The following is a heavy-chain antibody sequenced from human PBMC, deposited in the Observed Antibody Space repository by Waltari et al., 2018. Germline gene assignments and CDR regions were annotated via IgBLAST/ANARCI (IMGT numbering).Heavy chain of an antibody. CDR3: ARYGSKHFDY. CDR1: GGSISPYY. Sequence: QVRLQESGPGLVKPSETLSLTCTVSGGSISPYYWSWIRQPPGKGLEWIGYIYNIGNTNHNPSLKSRVTMSVDTSKNQFSLILTSMTAADTAVYYCARYGSKHFDYWGQGMLVTVSS. J-gene: IGHJ4*02. V-gene: IGHV4-59*01. CDR2: IYNIGNT. D-gene: IGHD3-10*01.